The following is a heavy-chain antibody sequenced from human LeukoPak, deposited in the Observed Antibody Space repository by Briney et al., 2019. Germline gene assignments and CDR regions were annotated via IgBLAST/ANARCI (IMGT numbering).Heavy chain of an antibody. CDR1: GFTFSSYS. J-gene: IGHJ4*02. CDR2: ISRNSLYI. D-gene: IGHD3-16*02. Sequence: PGESLRLSCAASGFTFSSYSMNWVRQAPGKGLEWVSSISRNSLYIYYADSVKGRFTISRDNAKNSLYLQMSSLRAEDTAVYYCARAGPGGGLIVKVYYFDYWGQGTLVTVFS. V-gene: IGHV3-21*01. CDR3: ARAGPGGGLIVKVYYFDY.